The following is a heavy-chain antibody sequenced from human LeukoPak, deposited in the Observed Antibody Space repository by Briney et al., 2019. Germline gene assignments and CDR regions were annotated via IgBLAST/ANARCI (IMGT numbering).Heavy chain of an antibody. J-gene: IGHJ5*01. Sequence: GGSLRLSCAASGFTFSSYAMSWVRQAPGKGLEWVSAISGSGGSPYYADSVKGRFTISRDNSKNTLYLQMNSLKTEDTAVYYCARVLKGNYYSGLGTYRWFDSWGQGTLVTVSS. CDR3: ARVLKGNYYSGLGTYRWFDS. V-gene: IGHV3-23*01. CDR1: GFTFSSYA. CDR2: ISGSGGSP. D-gene: IGHD3-10*01.